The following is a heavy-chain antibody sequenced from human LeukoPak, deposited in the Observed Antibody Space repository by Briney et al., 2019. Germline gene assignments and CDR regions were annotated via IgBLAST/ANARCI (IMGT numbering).Heavy chain of an antibody. J-gene: IGHJ4*02. CDR1: GYKFSGNW. D-gene: IGHD5-12*01. V-gene: IGHV5-51*01. CDR2: IYPADSDN. CDR3: ARLPKPGYSGETCYFDY. Sequence: GESLKISCQAFGYKFSGNWIGWVRQMPGKGLEWLGIIYPADSDNYYSPSFQGQVTISVDKSINTAYLQWPSLRASDSGMYYCARLPKPGYSGETCYFDYWGQGTLVTVSS.